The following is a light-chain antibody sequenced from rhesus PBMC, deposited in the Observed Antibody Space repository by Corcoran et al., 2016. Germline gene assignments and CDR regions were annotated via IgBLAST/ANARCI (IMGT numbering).Light chain of an antibody. CDR1: QGISSW. CDR2: KAS. CDR3: PQYNSATPWT. Sequence: DIQMTQSPSSPSASVGDRVTITCRASQGISSWLAWYQQKPGNAPKLLIYKASSLQSGVPSRFSGSGYGKDVTLPSSSRQPEDFATYYCPQYNSATPWTFGQGTKVEIK. J-gene: IGKJ1*01. V-gene: IGKV1-21*01.